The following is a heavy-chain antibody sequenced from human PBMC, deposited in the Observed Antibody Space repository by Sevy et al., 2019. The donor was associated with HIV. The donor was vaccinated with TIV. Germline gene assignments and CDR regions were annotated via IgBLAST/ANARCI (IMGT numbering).Heavy chain of an antibody. D-gene: IGHD3-22*01. CDR2: ISSSSYI. CDR1: GFTFSSYS. Sequence: GGSLRLSCAASGFTFSSYSMNWVRQAPGKGLEWVSSISSSSYIYYADSVKGRFTISRDNAKNSLYLQMNSLRAEDTAVYYCASLYDSSGFDAFDIWGQGTMVTVSS. CDR3: ASLYDSSGFDAFDI. J-gene: IGHJ3*02. V-gene: IGHV3-21*01.